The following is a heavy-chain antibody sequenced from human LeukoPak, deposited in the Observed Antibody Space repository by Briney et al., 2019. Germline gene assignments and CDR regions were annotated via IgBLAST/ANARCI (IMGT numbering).Heavy chain of an antibody. CDR1: GFTFNSYA. CDR3: AKDRGTSWAAAHDY. CDR2: ISGSGGST. D-gene: IGHD6-13*01. Sequence: GGSLRLSCAASGFTFNSYAMSWVRQAPGKGLEWVSAISGSGGSTYYADSVKGRFTISRDNSKNTLYLQMNSLRAEDTAVYYCAKDRGTSWAAAHDYWGQGTLVTVSS. V-gene: IGHV3-23*01. J-gene: IGHJ4*02.